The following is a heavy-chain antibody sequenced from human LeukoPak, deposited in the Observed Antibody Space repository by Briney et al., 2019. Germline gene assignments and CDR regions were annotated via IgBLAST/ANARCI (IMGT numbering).Heavy chain of an antibody. D-gene: IGHD1-26*01. CDR2: IIPIFGTA. Sequence: SVKVSCKASGGTFSSYAISWVRQAPGQGLEWMGGIIPIFGTANYAQKFQGRVTITTDESTSTAYMELSSLRSEDTAVYYCARDLGSGSYYPDAFDIWGQGTMVTVSS. J-gene: IGHJ3*02. CDR1: GGTFSSYA. V-gene: IGHV1-69*05. CDR3: ARDLGSGSYYPDAFDI.